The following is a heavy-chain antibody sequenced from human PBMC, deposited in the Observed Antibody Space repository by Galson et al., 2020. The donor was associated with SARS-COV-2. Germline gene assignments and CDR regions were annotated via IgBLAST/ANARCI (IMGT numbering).Heavy chain of an antibody. J-gene: IGHJ5*01. CDR2: IHGGGLT. D-gene: IGHD1-26*01. Sequence: GGTVRLSWAAAGFSDSDNYVSWVRQAPGKGLEWVSMIHGGGLTYYADSVKGRFTISRDNSKNALYRQMDSLRAEDTAVYYCSRDSHSGGRADSWGQGTLVIVSS. CDR3: SRDSHSGGRADS. CDR1: GFSDSDNY. V-gene: IGHV3-53*01.